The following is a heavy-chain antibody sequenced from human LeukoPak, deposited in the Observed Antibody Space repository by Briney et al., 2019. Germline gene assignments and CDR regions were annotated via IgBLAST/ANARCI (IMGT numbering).Heavy chain of an antibody. V-gene: IGHV3-30-3*01. CDR3: ARIAVAGVVGY. D-gene: IGHD6-19*01. CDR2: ISYDRSNK. Sequence: GRSLRLSCAASGFTFSSYAMHWVRQAPGKGLEWVAVISYDRSNKYYADSVKGRFTISRDNSKNTLYLQMNSLRAEDTAVYYCARIAVAGVVGYWGQATLVTVSS. J-gene: IGHJ4*02. CDR1: GFTFSSYA.